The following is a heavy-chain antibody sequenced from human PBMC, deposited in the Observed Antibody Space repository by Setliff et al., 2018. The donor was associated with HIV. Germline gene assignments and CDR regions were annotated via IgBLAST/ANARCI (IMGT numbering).Heavy chain of an antibody. CDR3: ARPVGGTGFDP. Sequence: SETLSLTCTVSGGSISSYYWSWIRQPPGKGLEWIGYIYYSGSTNYNPSLKSRAAISVDTSKNQISLKLSSVTAADTAVYYCARPVGGTGFDPWGQGTVVTVSS. V-gene: IGHV4-59*08. J-gene: IGHJ5*01. D-gene: IGHD1-26*01. CDR1: GGSISSYY. CDR2: IYYSGST.